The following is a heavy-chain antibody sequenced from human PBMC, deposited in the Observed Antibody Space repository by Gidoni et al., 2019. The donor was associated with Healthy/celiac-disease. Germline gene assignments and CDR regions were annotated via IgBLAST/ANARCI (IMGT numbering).Heavy chain of an antibody. J-gene: IGHJ5*02. CDR1: GGTFSSYA. CDR2: IIPILGIA. D-gene: IGHD5-18*01. CDR3: ARDVDTAMVTPVFGWFDP. Sequence: QVQLVQSGAEVKKPGSSVKVSCKASGGTFSSYAISWVRQAPGQGLEWMGRIIPILGIANYAQKFQGRVTITADKSTSTAYMELSSLRSEDTAVYYCARDVDTAMVTPVFGWFDPWGQGTLVTVSS. V-gene: IGHV1-69*04.